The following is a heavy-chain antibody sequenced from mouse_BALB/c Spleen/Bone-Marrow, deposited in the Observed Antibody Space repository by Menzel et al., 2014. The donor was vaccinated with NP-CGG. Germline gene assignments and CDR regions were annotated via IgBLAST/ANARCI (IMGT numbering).Heavy chain of an antibody. CDR2: ISNLAYSI. D-gene: IGHD2-1*01. Sequence: EVKLVESGGGLVQPGGSQKLSCAASGFTFSDYGMAWVRQAPGKGPEWVAFISNLAYSIYYADTVTGRFTISRENAKNTLYLEMSSLRSEDTAMYYCATIYYGNSYAMDYWGQGTSVTVSS. J-gene: IGHJ4*01. CDR1: GFTFSDYG. CDR3: ATIYYGNSYAMDY. V-gene: IGHV5-15*02.